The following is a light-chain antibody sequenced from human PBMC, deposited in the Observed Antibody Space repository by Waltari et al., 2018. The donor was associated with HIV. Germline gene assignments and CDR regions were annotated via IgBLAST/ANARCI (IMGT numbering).Light chain of an antibody. Sequence: EIVMTQSPATLSVSPGERATLSCRASQSVSSNLAWYQQKPGQAPMLLIYDASTRATGIPARFSGSGSGTYFTLTISSLQSEDFAVYYCQQYNNWPPGTFGQGAKLEIK. CDR2: DAS. CDR1: QSVSSN. J-gene: IGKJ2*01. CDR3: QQYNNWPPGT. V-gene: IGKV3-15*01.